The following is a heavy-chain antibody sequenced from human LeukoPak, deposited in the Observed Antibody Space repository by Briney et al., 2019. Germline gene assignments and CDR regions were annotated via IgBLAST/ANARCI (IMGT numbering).Heavy chain of an antibody. CDR3: AKLGIAADI. V-gene: IGHV3-30*02. Sequence: GGSLRLSCAASGFIFSGSGMHWVRQAPGKGLEWLAFIQYDGSNKYYADSVKGRFTISRDNSKNTMYLQMNSLRAEDTAVYYCAKLGIAADIWGQGTMVTVSS. CDR2: IQYDGSNK. CDR1: GFIFSGSG. D-gene: IGHD6-13*01. J-gene: IGHJ3*02.